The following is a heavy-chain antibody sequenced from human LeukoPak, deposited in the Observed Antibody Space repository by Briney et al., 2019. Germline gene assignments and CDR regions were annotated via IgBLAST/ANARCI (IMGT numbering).Heavy chain of an antibody. Sequence: PSETLSLTCTVSGGSISSSSYSWGWIRQPPGKGLEWIGSIYYSGSTYYNPSLKSRVTISVDTSKNQFSLKLSSVTAADTAVYYCARGFDLSKAGRINWYFDLWGRGTLVTVSS. J-gene: IGHJ2*01. D-gene: IGHD3-9*01. CDR2: IYYSGST. V-gene: IGHV4-39*01. CDR3: ARGFDLSKAGRINWYFDL. CDR1: GGSISSSSYS.